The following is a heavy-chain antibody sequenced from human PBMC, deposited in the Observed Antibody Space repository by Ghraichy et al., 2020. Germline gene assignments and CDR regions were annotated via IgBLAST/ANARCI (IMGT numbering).Heavy chain of an antibody. J-gene: IGHJ4*02. Sequence: ASVKVSCKASGYTFTGYYIHWVLQAPGQGLEWIGRMNANTGGTNYAQKFQGRVAMTSDTSITTAYMELTSLTSDDTVVYYCARGGSVAVTGSGYFDHWGQGTLVTVSS. D-gene: IGHD6-19*01. CDR1: GYTFTGYY. V-gene: IGHV1-2*05. CDR3: ARGGSVAVTGSGYFDH. CDR2: MNANTGGT.